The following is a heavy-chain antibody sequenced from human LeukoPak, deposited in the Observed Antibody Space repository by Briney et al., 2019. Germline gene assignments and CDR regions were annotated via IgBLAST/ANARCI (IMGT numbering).Heavy chain of an antibody. CDR3: ARDLDSSGWNLDFGY. V-gene: IGHV3-33*01. Sequence: GGSLRLSCEASGFTFSSYGMHWVRQAPGKGLEWVAVIWFDGSNKYYGDSVKGRFTITRDNSKDTLYLQMNSLRAEDTAVYYCARDLDSSGWNLDFGYWGQGTLVTVSS. J-gene: IGHJ4*02. CDR2: IWFDGSNK. CDR1: GFTFSSYG. D-gene: IGHD6-19*01.